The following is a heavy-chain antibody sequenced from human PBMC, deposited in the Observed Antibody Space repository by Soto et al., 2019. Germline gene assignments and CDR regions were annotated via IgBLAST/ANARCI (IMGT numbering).Heavy chain of an antibody. D-gene: IGHD3-10*01. CDR2: VIPIFGSA. CDR3: ATRRKRFSDFYYYGMDV. CDR1: GGPFTNYG. Sequence: QVHLVQSGAEMRKPGSSVRVSCKASGGPFTNYGLNWVRQAPGQGLEWMGGVIPIFGSATYAQKFQDRVTFTADESTTTAYLELSGLRLDDTAIYYCATRRKRFSDFYYYGMDVWGQGTKVTVSS. J-gene: IGHJ6*02. V-gene: IGHV1-69*12.